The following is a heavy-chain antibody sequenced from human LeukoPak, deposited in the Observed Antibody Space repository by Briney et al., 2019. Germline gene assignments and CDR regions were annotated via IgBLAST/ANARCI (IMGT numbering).Heavy chain of an antibody. CDR1: GFIFSSYG. D-gene: IGHD1-26*01. J-gene: IGHJ4*02. CDR2: VSSSGRHM. Sequence: PGGSLRLSCTASGFIFSSYGMNWVRQAPGKGLEWVSSVSSSGRHMYYADSVKGRFTISRDNAKNSLYLQMNSLRAEDTAVYYCARGGSSWLSGSYGFDYWGQGTLVTVSS. CDR3: ARGGSSWLSGSYGFDY. V-gene: IGHV3-21*01.